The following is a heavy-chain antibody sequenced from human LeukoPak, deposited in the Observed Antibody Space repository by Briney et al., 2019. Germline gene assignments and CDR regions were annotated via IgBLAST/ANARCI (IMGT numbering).Heavy chain of an antibody. V-gene: IGHV1-46*01. CDR1: GYTFTSYY. J-gene: IGHJ6*02. Sequence: GASVKVSCKASGYTFTSYYMHWVRQAPGQGLEWMGIINPSGGSTSYAQKFQGIVTMTRDTSTSTVYMELSSLRSEDTAVYYCARDLLGPYYYYGMDVWGQGTTVTVSS. D-gene: IGHD3-16*01. CDR3: ARDLLGPYYYYGMDV. CDR2: INPSGGST.